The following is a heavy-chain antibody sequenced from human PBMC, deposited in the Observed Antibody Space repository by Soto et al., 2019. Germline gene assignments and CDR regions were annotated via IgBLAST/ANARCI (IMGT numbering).Heavy chain of an antibody. CDR1: GIPISGDY. D-gene: IGHD2-2*01. V-gene: IGHV4-59*01. J-gene: IGHJ5*02. CDR2: ISYTGST. CDR3: ARGRHCIRSSCFGFPCNWFDP. Sequence: PAETLSLTCTVSGIPISGDYLGWFRQPPGKALEYIGHISYTGSTRYKHSLTSGVTILMDTSKEQFSLKLTSVTAADTAVYYCARGRHCIRSSCFGFPCNWFDPWGQGTLVTVS.